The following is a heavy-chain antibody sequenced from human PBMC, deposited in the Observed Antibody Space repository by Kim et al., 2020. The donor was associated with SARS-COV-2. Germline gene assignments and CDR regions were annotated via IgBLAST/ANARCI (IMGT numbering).Heavy chain of an antibody. D-gene: IGHD6-19*01. Sequence: GGSLRLSCAASGFTFSSYSMNWVRQAPGKGLEWVSSISSSSSYIYYADSVKGRFTISRDNAKNSLYLQMNSLRAEDTAVYYCARSSLGSGWKPYYFDYWGQGTLVTVSS. CDR2: ISSSSSYI. CDR3: ARSSLGSGWKPYYFDY. V-gene: IGHV3-21*01. CDR1: GFTFSSYS. J-gene: IGHJ4*02.